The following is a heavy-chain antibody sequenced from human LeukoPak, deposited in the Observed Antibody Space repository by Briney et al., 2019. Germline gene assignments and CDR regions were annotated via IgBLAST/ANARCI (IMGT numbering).Heavy chain of an antibody. V-gene: IGHV4-39*01. CDR2: IHYDGNT. D-gene: IGHD4-17*01. CDR1: GVSISSSSYS. J-gene: IGHJ4*02. CDR3: VRHSLNNYGHYY. Sequence: SETLSLTCTVSGVSISSSSYSWTWIRQPPGKGLEWIGSIHYDGNTYYKPSLRSRVTISVDTSNQFSLRLSSATAADTATYYCVRHSLNNYGHYYWGQGTLVTVSS.